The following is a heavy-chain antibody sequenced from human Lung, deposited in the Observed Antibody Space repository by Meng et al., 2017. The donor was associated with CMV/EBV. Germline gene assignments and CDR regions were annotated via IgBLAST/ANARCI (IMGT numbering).Heavy chain of an antibody. V-gene: IGHV1-69*02. Sequence: XVXVSXXASGGTFSSYTISWVRQAPGQGLEWTGRIIPILGIANYAQKLQGRVTITTDKSTSTAYMELSSLRSEDTAVYYCAITIVVGPAADFHYYYYVMDVWGQGTTVXVSS. D-gene: IGHD2-2*01. CDR2: IIPILGIA. CDR1: GGTFSSYT. J-gene: IGHJ6*02. CDR3: AITIVVGPAADFHYYYYVMDV.